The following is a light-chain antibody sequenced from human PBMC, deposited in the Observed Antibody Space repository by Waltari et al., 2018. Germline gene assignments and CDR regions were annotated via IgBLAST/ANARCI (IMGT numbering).Light chain of an antibody. J-gene: IGKJ4*01. CDR1: QTVRTTY. CDR3: QQYDISPLT. CDR2: GAS. Sequence: EVVLTQSPGTLSLSPGHRATLSCRASQTVRTTYLAWYQQKPGQAPTLLIYGASSGATGIPDRFSGSGSGTDFSLTISSLEPEDFAVYYCQQYDISPLTFGGGTKVEIK. V-gene: IGKV3-20*01.